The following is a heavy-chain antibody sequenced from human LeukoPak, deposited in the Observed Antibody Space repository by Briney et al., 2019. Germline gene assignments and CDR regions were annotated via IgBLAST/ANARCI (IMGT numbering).Heavy chain of an antibody. CDR2: ISSSSSTI. J-gene: IGHJ3*02. V-gene: IGHV3-48*01. Sequence: PGGSLRLSCAASGFTFSSYSMNWVRQAPGKGLEWVSYISSSSSTIYYADSVKGRFTISRDNAKNSLYLQMNSLRAEDTAVYYCARTPMYAAYAFDIWGQGTMVTVSS. CDR3: ARTPMYAAYAFDI. CDR1: GFTFSSYS. D-gene: IGHD2-15*01.